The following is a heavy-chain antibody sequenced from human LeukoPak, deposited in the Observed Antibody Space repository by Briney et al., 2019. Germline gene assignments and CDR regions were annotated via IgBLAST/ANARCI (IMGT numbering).Heavy chain of an antibody. CDR1: GYSFTNYG. Sequence: ASVKVSCKASGYSFTNYGISWVRQAPGQGLEWMGWISAYNGYTHFAQKFQGRVTMTTDTSTSTAYMELRSLRSDDTAVYYCARIRPPEYYFDYWGQGTLVTVSS. CDR3: ARIRPPEYYFDY. V-gene: IGHV1-18*01. CDR2: ISAYNGYT. J-gene: IGHJ4*02.